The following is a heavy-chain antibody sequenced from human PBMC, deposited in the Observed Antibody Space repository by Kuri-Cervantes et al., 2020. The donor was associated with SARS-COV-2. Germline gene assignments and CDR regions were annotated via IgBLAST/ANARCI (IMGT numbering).Heavy chain of an antibody. CDR1: GFTFSDYY. V-gene: IGHV3-69-1*01. D-gene: IGHD3-22*01. Sequence: GESLKISCAASGFTFSDYYMNWVRQAPGKGLEWVSSISSSSTIYYADSVKGRFTISRDNAKNSLYLQMNSLRAEDTAVYYCAGFFYYDSSGFVANYYYMDVWGKGTTVTVSS. CDR3: AGFFYYDSSGFVANYYYMDV. J-gene: IGHJ6*03. CDR2: ISSSSTI.